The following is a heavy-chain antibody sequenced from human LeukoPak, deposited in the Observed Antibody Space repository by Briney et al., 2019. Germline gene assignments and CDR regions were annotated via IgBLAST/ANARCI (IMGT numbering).Heavy chain of an antibody. J-gene: IGHJ3*02. D-gene: IGHD3-22*01. CDR2: IKSDGSST. CDR1: GFTFSSYW. V-gene: IGHV3-74*01. CDR3: ARGSSGFVNGLDI. Sequence: GGSLRLSCAASGFTFSSYWMHWVRQAPGKWMVWVSCIKSDGSSTSYADSVKGRFTISRDNAKNTLYLQMNSLRAEDTAVYFCARGSSGFVNGLDIWGQGTMVTVSP.